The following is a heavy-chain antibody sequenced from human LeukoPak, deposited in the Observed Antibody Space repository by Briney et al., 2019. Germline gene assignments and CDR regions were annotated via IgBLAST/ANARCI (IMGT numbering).Heavy chain of an antibody. CDR1: GGTFSSYA. CDR2: IIPIFGTA. D-gene: IGHD3-3*01. J-gene: IGHJ4*02. CDR3: ARDCERINPYYDFWSGYYTRFDY. Sequence: SVKVSCKASGGTFSSYAISWVRQAPGQGLEWMGGIIPIFGTANYAQKFQGRVTMTRDTSISTAYMELSRLRSDDTAAYYCARDCERINPYYDFWSGYYTRFDYWGQGTLVTVSS. V-gene: IGHV1-69*05.